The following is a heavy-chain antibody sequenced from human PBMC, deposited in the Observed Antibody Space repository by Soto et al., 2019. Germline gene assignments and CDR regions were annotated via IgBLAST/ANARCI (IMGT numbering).Heavy chain of an antibody. V-gene: IGHV4-39*01. CDR2: IYYSGST. Sequence: PSETLSLTCTVSGGSISSSSYYWGWIRQPPGKGLEWIGSIYYSGSTYYNPSLKSRVTISVDTSKDQFSLKLSSVTAADTAVYYCARRSYYDSSGYPVYYYYYGMDVWGQGTTVTVSS. D-gene: IGHD3-22*01. J-gene: IGHJ6*02. CDR1: GGSISSSSYY. CDR3: ARRSYYDSSGYPVYYYYYGMDV.